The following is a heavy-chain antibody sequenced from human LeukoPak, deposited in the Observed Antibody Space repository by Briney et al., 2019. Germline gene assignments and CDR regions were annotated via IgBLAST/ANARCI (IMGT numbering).Heavy chain of an antibody. D-gene: IGHD4-17*01. Sequence: GGSLRLSCAASGLTFSSYAMSWVRQAPGKGLEWVSAISGSGGSTYYADSVKGRFTISRDNSKNTLYLQMNSLRAEDTAVYYCAKDPANYDYGDYAPWGQGTLVTVSS. CDR3: AKDPANYDYGDYAP. V-gene: IGHV3-23*01. CDR1: GLTFSSYA. CDR2: ISGSGGST. J-gene: IGHJ5*02.